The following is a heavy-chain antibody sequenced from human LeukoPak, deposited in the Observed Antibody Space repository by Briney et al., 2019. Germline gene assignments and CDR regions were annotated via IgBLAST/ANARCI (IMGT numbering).Heavy chain of an antibody. J-gene: IGHJ3*01. Sequence: SETLSLTCTVSGGSTSSHFWTWIRQPPGKGLEWLGYVYNSGSTNYNPSLQSRVTMTLDASKNQFYLRLTSVTAADTAVYFCARDDYGVFDDFDVWGQGTVVTVSS. D-gene: IGHD3-16*01. CDR3: ARDDYGVFDDFDV. CDR1: GGSTSSHF. CDR2: VYNSGST. V-gene: IGHV4-59*08.